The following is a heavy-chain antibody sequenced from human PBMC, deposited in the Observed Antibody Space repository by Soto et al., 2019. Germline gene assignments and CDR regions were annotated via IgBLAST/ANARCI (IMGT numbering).Heavy chain of an antibody. Sequence: SETLSLTCTVSGGSISSYYWSWIRQPPGKGLEWIGYIYYSGSTNYNPSLKSRVTISVDTSKNQFSLKLSSVTAADTAVYYCARALYGSGSYYPDDYWGQGTLVTVSS. CDR3: ARALYGSGSYYPDDY. V-gene: IGHV4-59*08. D-gene: IGHD3-10*01. CDR2: IYYSGST. J-gene: IGHJ4*02. CDR1: GGSISSYY.